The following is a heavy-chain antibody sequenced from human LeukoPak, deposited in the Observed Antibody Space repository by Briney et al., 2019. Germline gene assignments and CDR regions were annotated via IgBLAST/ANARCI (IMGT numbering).Heavy chain of an antibody. D-gene: IGHD1-26*01. CDR3: ARSSGSYGAFDI. CDR2: IWYDGSNK. J-gene: IGHJ3*02. CDR1: GFTFSSYG. Sequence: GGSLRLSCAVSGFTFSSYGMHWVRQAPGKGLEWVAVIWYDGSNKYYADSVKGRFTISRDNSKNTLYLQMNSLRAEDTAVYYCARSSGSYGAFDIWGQGTMVTVSS. V-gene: IGHV3-33*01.